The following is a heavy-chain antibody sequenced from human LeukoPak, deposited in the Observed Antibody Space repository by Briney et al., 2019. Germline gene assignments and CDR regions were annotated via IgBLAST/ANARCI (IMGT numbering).Heavy chain of an antibody. CDR2: INHSGST. Sequence: SETLSLTCAVYGGSFSGYYWSWIRQPPGKGLEWIGEINHSGSTNYNPSLKSRVTISVDTPKNQFSLKLSSVTAADTAVYYCATAFLGLYYYYGMDVWGQGTTVTVSS. CDR3: ATAFLGLYYYYGMDV. D-gene: IGHD2/OR15-2a*01. CDR1: GGSFSGYY. J-gene: IGHJ6*02. V-gene: IGHV4-34*01.